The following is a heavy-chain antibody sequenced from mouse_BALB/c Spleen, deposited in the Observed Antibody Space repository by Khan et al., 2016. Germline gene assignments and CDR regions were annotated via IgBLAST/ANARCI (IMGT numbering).Heavy chain of an antibody. CDR2: IRNKANGYTI. CDR3: ARLMHYYAMDD. Sequence: EVELVESGGGLVQPGGSLRLSCATSGFTFTDYYMSWVRQPPGKALEWLGFIRNKANGYTIEYSASVKGRFTISRDNSQSILYLQRNTLRAEDSATYYCARLMHYYAMDDWGQGTSVTVSS. CDR1: GFTFTDYY. J-gene: IGHJ4*01. V-gene: IGHV7-3*02.